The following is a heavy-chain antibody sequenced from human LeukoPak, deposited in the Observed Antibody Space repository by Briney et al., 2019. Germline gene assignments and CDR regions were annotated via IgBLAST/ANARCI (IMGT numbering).Heavy chain of an antibody. V-gene: IGHV1-18*01. J-gene: IGHJ4*02. D-gene: IGHD2-2*01. CDR2: ISAYNGNT. Sequence: ASVKVSCKASGYTFTSYGISWVRQAPGQGLERTGWISAYNGNTNYAHKLQGRATMTTDTSTSTAYMELRSLRSDDTAVYYCAIATLLDCSSTSCSFDFWGQGTLVTVSS. CDR1: GYTFTSYG. CDR3: AIATLLDCSSTSCSFDF.